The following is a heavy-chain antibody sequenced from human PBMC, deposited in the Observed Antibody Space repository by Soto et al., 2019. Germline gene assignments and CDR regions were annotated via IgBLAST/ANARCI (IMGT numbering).Heavy chain of an antibody. D-gene: IGHD2-21*01. J-gene: IGHJ2*01. Sequence: KGMEWVAVISYDGSKKYDADPMKGRFTISRDNSKNTRDLQMNSLRAEDTAGYYCAFFFQAEDGIRDL. CDR2: ISYDGSKK. CDR3: AFFFQAEDGIRDL. V-gene: IGHV3-30-3*01.